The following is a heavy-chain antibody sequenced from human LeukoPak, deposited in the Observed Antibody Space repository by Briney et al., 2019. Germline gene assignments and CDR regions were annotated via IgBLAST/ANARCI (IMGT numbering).Heavy chain of an antibody. CDR1: GGSISIYY. D-gene: IGHD6-19*01. CDR2: IYYSGST. Sequence: PSETLSLTCTVSGGSISIYYWSWIRQPPGKGLEWIGYIYYSGSTNYNPSLKSRVTISVDTSKNQFSLKLSSVTAADTAVYYCARHSSGWDYYFDYWGQGTLVTVSS. J-gene: IGHJ4*02. CDR3: ARHSSGWDYYFDY. V-gene: IGHV4-59*01.